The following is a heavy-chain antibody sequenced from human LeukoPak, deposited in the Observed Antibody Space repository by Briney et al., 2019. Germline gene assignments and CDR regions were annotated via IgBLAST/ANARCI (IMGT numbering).Heavy chain of an antibody. Sequence: PSETLSLTCTVSGGSISSSTYYWGWIRQPPGKGLEWIGSIYYSGGTYYNPSLKSRVTISVDTSKNQFSLKLSSVTAADTAVYYCARQLWPPSGSYYMDVWGKGTTVTVSS. CDR3: ARQLWPPSGSYYMDV. CDR2: IYYSGGT. D-gene: IGHD5-18*01. J-gene: IGHJ6*03. CDR1: GGSISSSTYY. V-gene: IGHV4-39*01.